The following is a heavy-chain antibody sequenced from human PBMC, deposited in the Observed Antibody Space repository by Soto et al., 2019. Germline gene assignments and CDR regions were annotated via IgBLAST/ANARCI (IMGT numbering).Heavy chain of an antibody. Sequence: QVQLVQSGAEVKKPESSVKVSCKAPGGTFSTYAISWVRQAHGQGLEWMGGIIPMFGTANYAQRFQDRVTITADESTNTVYMDLSSLRSEDTAVYFCASGIQLWLRRINNGYSGWSQGTLVTVSS. J-gene: IGHJ4*02. CDR2: IIPMFGTA. CDR3: ASGIQLWLRRINNGYSG. D-gene: IGHD5-18*01. CDR1: GGTFSTYA. V-gene: IGHV1-69*12.